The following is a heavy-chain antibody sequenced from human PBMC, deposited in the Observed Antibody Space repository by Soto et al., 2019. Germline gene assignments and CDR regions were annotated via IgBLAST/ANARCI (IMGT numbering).Heavy chain of an antibody. V-gene: IGHV3-23*01. CDR3: AKRRVEYCGGGTCYYFDY. Sequence: GGSLRLSCAASGFTFSSYAITWVRQAPGQGREWVSRIDNSGGTTFYADSVKGRFTISRDNSKNTLYLQMNGLRAEDTAVYYCAKRRVEYCGGGTCYYFDYWGQGTLVTVSS. CDR2: IDNSGGTT. CDR1: GFTFSSYA. D-gene: IGHD2-15*01. J-gene: IGHJ4*02.